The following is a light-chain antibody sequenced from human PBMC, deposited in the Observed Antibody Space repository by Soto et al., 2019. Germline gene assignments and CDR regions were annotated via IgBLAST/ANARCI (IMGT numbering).Light chain of an antibody. Sequence: RVSQWVGKYLVWYQQKPGQAPRLLIYDASNRATAIPARFSGSGSGTDFTLPISRFEPEDVSVYGCQKRGNRTPWTFRQGTKVDIK. V-gene: IGKV3-11*01. CDR2: DAS. J-gene: IGKJ1*01. CDR3: QKRGNRTPWT. CDR1: QWVGKY.